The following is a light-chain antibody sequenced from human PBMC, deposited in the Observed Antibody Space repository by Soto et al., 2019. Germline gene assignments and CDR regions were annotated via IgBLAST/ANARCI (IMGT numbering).Light chain of an antibody. CDR1: QSVTNNY. V-gene: IGKV3-20*01. Sequence: VAQCPGAVSWSPGGRATLSCRASQSVTNNYLAWYQQKRGQAPRLLIWGASIRAADLPDRFSGGGSGTDFTLTISRLEAEDVAIYYCHQYGSSPGSFGQGAKVDIK. CDR2: GAS. J-gene: IGKJ1*01. CDR3: HQYGSSPGS.